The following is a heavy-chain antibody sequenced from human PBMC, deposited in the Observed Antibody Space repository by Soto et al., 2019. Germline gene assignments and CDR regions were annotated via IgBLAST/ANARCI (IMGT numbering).Heavy chain of an antibody. J-gene: IGHJ4*02. V-gene: IGHV4-39*01. D-gene: IGHD3-22*01. Sequence: KTSETLSLTCTVSGGSISSSSYYWGWIRQPPGKGLEWIGSIYYSGSTYYNPSLKSRVTISVDTSKNQFSLKLSSVTAADTAVYYCARLPSYYDSSGYDYWGQGTLVTVSS. CDR3: ARLPSYYDSSGYDY. CDR1: GGSISSSSYY. CDR2: IYYSGST.